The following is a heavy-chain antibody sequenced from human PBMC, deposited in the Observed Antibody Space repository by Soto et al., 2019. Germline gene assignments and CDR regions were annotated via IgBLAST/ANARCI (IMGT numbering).Heavy chain of an antibody. Sequence: SETLSLTCAVYCGSFSGYYWSWIRQPPGKGLEWIGEINHSGSTNYNPSLKSRVTISVDTSKNQFSLKLSSVTAADTAVYYCAQTVVVATPVMDYWGQGTLVTVSS. CDR3: AQTVVVATPVMDY. D-gene: IGHD2-15*01. J-gene: IGHJ4*02. CDR1: CGSFSGYY. V-gene: IGHV4-34*01. CDR2: INHSGST.